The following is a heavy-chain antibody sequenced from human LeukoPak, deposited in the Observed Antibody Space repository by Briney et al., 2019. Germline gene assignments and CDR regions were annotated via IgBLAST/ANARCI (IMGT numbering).Heavy chain of an antibody. CDR3: AKIADTAMVDY. V-gene: IGHV3-30-3*02. D-gene: IGHD5-18*01. Sequence: GGSLRLSCAASGFTFSSYAMHWVRQAPGKGLEWVAVISYDGSNKYYADSVKGRFTISRDNSKNTLNLQMNSLRAEDTAVYYCAKIADTAMVDYWGQGTLVTVSS. CDR1: GFTFSSYA. CDR2: ISYDGSNK. J-gene: IGHJ4*02.